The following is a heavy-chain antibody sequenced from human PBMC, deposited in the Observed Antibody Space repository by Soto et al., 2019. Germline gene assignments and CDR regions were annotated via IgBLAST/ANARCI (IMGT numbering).Heavy chain of an antibody. CDR3: AKVDVSTAGSFDY. V-gene: IGHV3-23*01. D-gene: IGHD6-13*01. CDR2: INPSGDST. Sequence: GGSLRLSCVASVFTFSSHGLSWCRQAPGKGLEWVSTINPSGDSTFYADSVKGRFTISRDNSKNTVYLQMNSLSVGDTAVYLCAKVDVSTAGSFDYWGQGALVTVSS. J-gene: IGHJ4*02. CDR1: VFTFSSHG.